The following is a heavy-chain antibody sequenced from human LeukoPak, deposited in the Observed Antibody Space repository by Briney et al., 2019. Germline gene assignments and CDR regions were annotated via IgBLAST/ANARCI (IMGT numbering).Heavy chain of an antibody. CDR3: ATSYYYDSSGYYYGFDY. CDR1: GGPVSSGTYY. J-gene: IGHJ4*02. D-gene: IGHD3-22*01. CDR2: IYYSGST. Sequence: SSETLSLTCTVSGGPVSSGTYYWSWIRQPPGKGLEWIGYIYYSGSTNYNPSLKSRVTISVDTSKNQFSLKLSSVTAADTAVYYCATSYYYDSSGYYYGFDYWGQGTLVTVSS. V-gene: IGHV4-61*01.